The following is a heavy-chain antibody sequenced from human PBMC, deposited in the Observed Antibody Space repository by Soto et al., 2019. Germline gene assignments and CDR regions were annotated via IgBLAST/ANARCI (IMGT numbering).Heavy chain of an antibody. J-gene: IGHJ4*02. CDR3: AKGGGAYSSSWYYY. CDR2: ISWNSGSI. Sequence: EVQLVESGGGLVQPGRSLRLSCAASGFTFDDYAMHWVRQAPGKGLEWVSGISWNSGSIGYADSVKGRFTISRDNAKNSLDLQMNSLRAEDTALYYCAKGGGAYSSSWYYYWGQGTLVTVSS. CDR1: GFTFDDYA. V-gene: IGHV3-9*01. D-gene: IGHD6-13*01.